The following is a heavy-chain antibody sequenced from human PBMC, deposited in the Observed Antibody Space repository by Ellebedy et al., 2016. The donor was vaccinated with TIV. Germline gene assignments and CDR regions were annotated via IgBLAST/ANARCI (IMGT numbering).Heavy chain of an antibody. V-gene: IGHV4-39*07. J-gene: IGHJ4*02. D-gene: IGHD3-9*01. CDR2: MYYSGNV. CDR1: GVSISTSGYY. CDR3: ARGIGYDILSGILEY. Sequence: MPSETLSLTCIISGVSISTSGYYWGWIRLPPGNGLEWIGSMYYSGNVYYNPSLKSRVTISVDAPGNQFSLDLSSVTAADKAVYYCARGIGYDILSGILEYWGQGTLLTVSS.